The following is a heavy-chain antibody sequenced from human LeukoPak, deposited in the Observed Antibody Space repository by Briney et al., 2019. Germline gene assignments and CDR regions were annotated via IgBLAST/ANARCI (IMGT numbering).Heavy chain of an antibody. CDR1: GFTFSSYW. D-gene: IGHD5-12*01. J-gene: IGHJ4*02. CDR2: IKQDGSNK. CDR3: TRDRGRFDY. Sequence: GGSLRLSCAASGFTFSSYWMSWVRQAPGKGLEWVANIKQDGSNKYYVDSVKGRFTISRNNAKNSLYLQMNSLRAEDTAMYYCTRDRGRFDYWGQGTLVTVSS. V-gene: IGHV3-7*05.